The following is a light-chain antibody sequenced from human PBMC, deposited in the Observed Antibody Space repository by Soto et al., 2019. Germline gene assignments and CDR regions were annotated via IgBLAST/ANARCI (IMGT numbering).Light chain of an antibody. CDR2: RTS. CDR3: QQYNNWPRAT. CDR1: QSISSN. Sequence: EIVMTQSPATLSVSPGERATLSCTASQSISSNLAWYQQKPGQAPRLLMFRTSSRATGFPARFSGSGSGTEFNLTISSLHSEDFGVYYCQQYNNWPRATFRGGTKVDIK. J-gene: IGKJ4*01. V-gene: IGKV3-15*01.